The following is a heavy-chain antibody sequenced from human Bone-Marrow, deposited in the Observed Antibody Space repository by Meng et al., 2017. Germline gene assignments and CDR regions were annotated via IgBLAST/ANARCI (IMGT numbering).Heavy chain of an antibody. V-gene: IGHV4-61*01. Sequence: QVQLQESGPGLVRPSETLSLTCTVSGGSVSSGSYYWSWIRQPPGKGLEWIGYIYYSGSTNYNPSLKSRVTISVDTSKNQFSLKLSSVTAADTAVYYCARGPLSAAGTMGYFQHWGQGTLVTVSS. D-gene: IGHD6-13*01. CDR1: GGSVSSGSYY. CDR3: ARGPLSAAGTMGYFQH. J-gene: IGHJ1*01. CDR2: IYYSGST.